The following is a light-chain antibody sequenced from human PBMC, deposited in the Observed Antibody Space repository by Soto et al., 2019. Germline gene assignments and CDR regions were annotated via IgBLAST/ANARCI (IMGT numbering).Light chain of an antibody. CDR3: SSFTISTTWV. CDR1: SSDVGGYNY. Sequence: QSVLTQPASVSGSPGQSITISCTGTSSDVGGYNYVAWYQQHPGKVPKVMIYDVSNQPSGVSNRFSGSKSGNTASLTISGLQAEDEADYYCSSFTISTTWVFGGGTKLTVL. J-gene: IGLJ3*02. V-gene: IGLV2-14*01. CDR2: DVS.